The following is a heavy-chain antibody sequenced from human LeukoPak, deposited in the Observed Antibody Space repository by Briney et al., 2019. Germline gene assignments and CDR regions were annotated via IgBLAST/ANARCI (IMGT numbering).Heavy chain of an antibody. CDR2: IYYSGST. J-gene: IGHJ5*02. CDR3: ARLGYGDFNWFDP. Sequence: SETLSLTCTVSGGSISSYYWSWIRQPPGKGLEWIGYIYYSGSTNYNPSLKSRVTISVDTSKNQFSLKLSSVTAADTAVYYCARLGYGDFNWFDPRGQGTLVTVSS. D-gene: IGHD4-17*01. CDR1: GGSISSYY. V-gene: IGHV4-59*08.